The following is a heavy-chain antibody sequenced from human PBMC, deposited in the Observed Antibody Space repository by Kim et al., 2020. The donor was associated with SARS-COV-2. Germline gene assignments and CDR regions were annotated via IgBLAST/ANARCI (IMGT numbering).Heavy chain of an antibody. D-gene: IGHD3-22*01. CDR2: INTNTGNP. V-gene: IGHV7-4-1*02. Sequence: ASVKVSCKASGYTFTSYAMNWVRQAPGQGLEWMGWINTNTGNPTYAQRFTGRFVFSLDTSVSTAYLQISSLKAEDTAVYYCAMPYYYDSSGYPGPGRYYGMDVWGQGTTVTVSS. CDR3: AMPYYYDSSGYPGPGRYYGMDV. J-gene: IGHJ6*02. CDR1: GYTFTSYA.